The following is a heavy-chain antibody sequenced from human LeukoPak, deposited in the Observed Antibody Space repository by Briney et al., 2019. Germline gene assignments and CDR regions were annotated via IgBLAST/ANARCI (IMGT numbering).Heavy chain of an antibody. D-gene: IGHD6-19*01. CDR2: INQDGSER. CDR1: GFTFRSSW. J-gene: IGHJ3*02. Sequence: GGSLRLSCAASGFTFRSSWMTWVRQAPGKGLEWVANINQDGSERYYVDSAKARFTMSRDNAKNSLYLQMNSLRAEDTAVYFCGRDNRAVALDGYDIWGQGTMVTVSS. V-gene: IGHV3-7*03. CDR3: GRDNRAVALDGYDI.